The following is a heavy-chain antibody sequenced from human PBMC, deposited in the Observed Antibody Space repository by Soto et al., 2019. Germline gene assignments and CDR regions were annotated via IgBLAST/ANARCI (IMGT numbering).Heavy chain of an antibody. J-gene: IGHJ4*02. V-gene: IGHV3-23*01. CDR1: GFTFSSYA. Sequence: EVQLLESGGGLVQPGGSLRLSCAASGFTFSSYAMSWVRQAPGKGLEWVSAISGSGGSTYYADSVKGRFTISRDNSKNTLYLQMNSLRAEDTAVYYCAKEPLTPYYYDSSGYYDYWGQGTLVTVSS. D-gene: IGHD3-22*01. CDR3: AKEPLTPYYYDSSGYYDY. CDR2: ISGSGGST.